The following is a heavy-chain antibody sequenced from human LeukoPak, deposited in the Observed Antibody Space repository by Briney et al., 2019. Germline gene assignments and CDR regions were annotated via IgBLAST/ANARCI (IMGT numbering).Heavy chain of an antibody. CDR3: AREGADFWSGAAQNLFDP. CDR1: GGTFSSYT. D-gene: IGHD3-3*01. J-gene: IGHJ5*02. Sequence: SVKVSCKASGGTFSSYTISWVRQAPGQGLEWMGRIISILDIANYAQKFQGRVTITADKSTSTAYMELSSLRSEDTAVYYCAREGADFWSGAAQNLFDPWGQGTLVTVSS. CDR2: IISILDIA. V-gene: IGHV1-69*04.